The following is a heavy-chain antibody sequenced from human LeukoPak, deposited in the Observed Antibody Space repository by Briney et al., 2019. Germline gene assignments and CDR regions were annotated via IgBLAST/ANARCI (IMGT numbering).Heavy chain of an antibody. J-gene: IGHJ3*02. Sequence: GGSLRLSCAASGFTFSDYYMSWIRQAPGKGLEWVSYISSGGSPIYYADSVKGRFTISRDNAKNSLYLQMNSLRAEDTALYYCAHGYHDAFDIWGQGTMVTVSS. CDR3: AHGYHDAFDI. V-gene: IGHV3-11*01. D-gene: IGHD2-2*01. CDR2: ISSGGSPI. CDR1: GFTFSDYY.